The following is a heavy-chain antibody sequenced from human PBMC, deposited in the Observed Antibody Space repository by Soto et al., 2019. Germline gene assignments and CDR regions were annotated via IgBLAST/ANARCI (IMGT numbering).Heavy chain of an antibody. J-gene: IGHJ3*02. Sequence: QVQLVESGGGVVQPGRSLRLSCAASGFTFSSYGMHWVRQAPGKGLEWVAVIWYDGSNKYSADSVKGRFTISRDNSKNTLYLQMNSLIAEDTAGYYCARVSSIAVAGNDAFDIWGQGTMVTVST. D-gene: IGHD6-19*01. CDR3: ARVSSIAVAGNDAFDI. CDR1: GFTFSSYG. CDR2: IWYDGSNK. V-gene: IGHV3-33*01.